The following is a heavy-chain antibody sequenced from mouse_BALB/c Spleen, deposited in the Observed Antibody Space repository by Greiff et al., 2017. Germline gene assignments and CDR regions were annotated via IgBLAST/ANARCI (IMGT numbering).Heavy chain of an antibody. J-gene: IGHJ4*01. D-gene: IGHD1-2*01. Sequence: QVQLQQSGPELVKPGASVKISCKASGYAFSSSWMNWVKQRPGQGLEWIGRIYPGDGDTNYNGKFKGKATLTADKSSSTAYMQLSSLTSVDSAVYFCARWRTTATGAMDYWGQGTSVTVSS. CDR1: GYAFSSSW. CDR2: IYPGDGDT. CDR3: ARWRTTATGAMDY. V-gene: IGHV1-82*01.